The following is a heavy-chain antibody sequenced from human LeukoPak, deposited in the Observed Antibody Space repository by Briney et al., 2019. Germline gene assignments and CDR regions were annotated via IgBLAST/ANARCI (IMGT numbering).Heavy chain of an antibody. J-gene: IGHJ4*02. CDR2: ISAYNGNT. CDR3: ARTPRRVGATLDY. CDR1: GYTFTSYD. D-gene: IGHD1-26*01. V-gene: IGHV1-18*01. Sequence: ASVKVSCKASGYTFTSYDINWVRQATGQGLEWMGWISAYNGNTNYAQKLQGRVTMTTDTSTSTAYMELRSLRSDDTAVYYCARTPRRVGATLDYWGQGTLVTVSS.